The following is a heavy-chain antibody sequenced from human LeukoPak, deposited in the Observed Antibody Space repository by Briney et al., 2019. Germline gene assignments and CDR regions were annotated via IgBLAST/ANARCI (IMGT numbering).Heavy chain of an antibody. CDR1: GYSISSGYY. CDR3: GRGRGGTEAFDI. J-gene: IGHJ3*02. CDR2: IYHSGST. D-gene: IGHD1-1*01. Sequence: SETLSLTCAVSGYSISSGYYWGWIRQPPGKGLEWIGSIYHSGSTYYNPSLKSRVTISVDTSKNQFSLKLSSVTAADTAVYYCGRGRGGTEAFDIWGQGTMVTVSS. V-gene: IGHV4-38-2*01.